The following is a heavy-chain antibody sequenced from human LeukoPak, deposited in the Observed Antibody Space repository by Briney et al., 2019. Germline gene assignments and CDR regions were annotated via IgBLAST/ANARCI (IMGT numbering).Heavy chain of an antibody. CDR3: ARDQDYYDSSGYPYPIDY. CDR1: GYTFTGYY. D-gene: IGHD3-22*01. Sequence: GASVKVSCKASGYTFTGYYMHWVRQAPGQGLEWMGWINPNSGGTNYAQKFQGRVTMTRDTSISTAYMELSSLRSEDTAVYYCARDQDYYDSSGYPYPIDYWGQGTLVTVSS. J-gene: IGHJ4*02. CDR2: INPNSGGT. V-gene: IGHV1-2*02.